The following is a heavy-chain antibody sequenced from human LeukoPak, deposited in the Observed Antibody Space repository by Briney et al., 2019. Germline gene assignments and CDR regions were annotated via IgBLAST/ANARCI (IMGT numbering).Heavy chain of an antibody. J-gene: IGHJ4*02. CDR1: GYTFTSYY. Sequence: ASVKVSCKASGYTFTSYYMHWVRQAPGQGLEWMGWINPNSGGTNYTQKFQGRVTMTRDTSINTAYMELSRLRSDDTAVYYCARGHRELGFVGYWGQGTLVTVSS. CDR2: INPNSGGT. D-gene: IGHD1-7*01. CDR3: ARGHRELGFVGY. V-gene: IGHV1-2*02.